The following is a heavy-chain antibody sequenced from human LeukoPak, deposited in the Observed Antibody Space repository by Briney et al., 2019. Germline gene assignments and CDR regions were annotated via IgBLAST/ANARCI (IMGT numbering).Heavy chain of an antibody. CDR2: INPSGGST. CDR3: ARDWNSSSSWVNWFDP. J-gene: IGHJ5*02. CDR1: GYTFTSYY. D-gene: IGHD6-6*01. V-gene: IGHV1-46*01. Sequence: GASVKVSCKASGYTFTSYYMHWVRQAPGQGLEWMGIINPSGGSTSYAQKFQGRVTMTRDMSTSTVYMELSSLRSEDTAVYYCARDWNSSSSWVNWFDPWGQETLVTVSS.